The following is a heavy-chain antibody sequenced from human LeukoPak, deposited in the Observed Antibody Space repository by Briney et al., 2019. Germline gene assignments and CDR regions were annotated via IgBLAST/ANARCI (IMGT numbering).Heavy chain of an antibody. V-gene: IGHV4-34*01. CDR1: GGSFSGYY. D-gene: IGHD7-27*01. CDR2: INHSGST. Sequence: SETLSLTCAVYGGSFSGYYCSWIRQSPGKGLEWIGQINHSGSTNYSPPLKSRLTLSVDTSQNQFSLKLNSVTAADTAVYYCARGDWGLNAFDIWGQGTMVTVSS. J-gene: IGHJ3*02. CDR3: ARGDWGLNAFDI.